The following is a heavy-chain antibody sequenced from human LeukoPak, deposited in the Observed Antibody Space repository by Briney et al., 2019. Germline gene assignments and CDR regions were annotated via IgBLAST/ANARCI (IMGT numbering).Heavy chain of an antibody. Sequence: SETLSLTCAVYGGSFSGYYWSWIRQPPGKGLEWIGEINHSGSTNYNLSLKSRVTISVDTSKNQFSLKLSSVTAADTAVYYCARGKVNHGYWGQGTLVTVSS. CDR1: GGSFSGYY. J-gene: IGHJ4*02. CDR2: INHSGST. V-gene: IGHV4-34*01. D-gene: IGHD1-14*01. CDR3: ARGKVNHGY.